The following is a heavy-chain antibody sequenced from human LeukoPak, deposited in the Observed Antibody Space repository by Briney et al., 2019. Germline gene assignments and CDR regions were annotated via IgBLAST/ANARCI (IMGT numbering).Heavy chain of an antibody. J-gene: IGHJ4*02. CDR2: ISAYNGNT. CDR3: ARDSGERGSGSYLIAY. V-gene: IGHV1-18*01. CDR1: GYTFTSYG. Sequence: ASVKVSCKASGYTFTSYGISWVRQAPGQGLEWMGWISAYNGNTNYAQKLQGRVTMTTDTSTSTAHMELRSLRSDDTAVYYCARDSGERGSGSYLIAYWGQGTLVTVSS. D-gene: IGHD3-10*01.